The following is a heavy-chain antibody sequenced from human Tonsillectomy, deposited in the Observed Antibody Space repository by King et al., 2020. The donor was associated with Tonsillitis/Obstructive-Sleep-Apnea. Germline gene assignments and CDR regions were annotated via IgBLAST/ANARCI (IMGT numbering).Heavy chain of an antibody. CDR1: GFTFSNAW. CDR2: IKTKLVVGKT. J-gene: IGHJ4*02. V-gene: IGHV3-15*07. D-gene: IGHD6-19*01. Sequence: VQLVESGGGLVKPGGSLRLSCAASGFTFSNAWMNWVRQAPGKGLEWVGRIKTKLVVGKTDYPAPVKGRFTISRDDSKNTLYLQMNSLKTEDTAVYYCTTCSGWYMGQWGQGTLVTVSS. CDR3: TTCSGWYMGQ.